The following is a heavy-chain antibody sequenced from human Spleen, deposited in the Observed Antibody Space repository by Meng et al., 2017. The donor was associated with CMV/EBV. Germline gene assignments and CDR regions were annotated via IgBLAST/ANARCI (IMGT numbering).Heavy chain of an antibody. J-gene: IGHJ4*02. D-gene: IGHD6-13*01. CDR2: INPDGGGT. CDR1: GYTFIAYY. V-gene: IGHV1-2*02. Sequence: ASVKVSCKASGYTFIAYYIHWVRQAPGQGLEWLGWINPDGGGTSYVQKFQGRVTMTRDTSTSTAYMELRRLRSDETAVYYCARDYIAAAVRIDYWGQGTLVTVSS. CDR3: ARDYIAAAVRIDY.